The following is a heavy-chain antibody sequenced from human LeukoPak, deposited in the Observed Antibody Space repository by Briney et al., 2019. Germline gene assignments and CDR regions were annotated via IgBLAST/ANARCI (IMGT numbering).Heavy chain of an antibody. CDR3: ARATLIAAAGNWFDP. J-gene: IGHJ5*02. Sequence: SETLSLTCTVSGGSISSSSYSWCWIRQPPGKGLGWIGSIYYSGSTYYNPSLKRRVTISVDTSKNQFSLKLSSVTPADTPVYYFARATLIAAAGNWFDPSGQGTLVTVSS. CDR1: GGSISSSSYS. CDR2: IYYSGST. D-gene: IGHD6-13*01. V-gene: IGHV4-39*01.